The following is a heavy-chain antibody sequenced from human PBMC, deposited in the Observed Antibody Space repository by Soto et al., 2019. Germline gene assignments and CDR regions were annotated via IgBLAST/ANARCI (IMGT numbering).Heavy chain of an antibody. CDR2: ISGSGGST. Sequence: EVQLLESGGGLVQPGGSLRLSCAASGFTFSSYAMSWVRQAPGKGLEWVSAISGSGGSTYYADSVKGRFTISRDNSKNTLYLQMNSLRAEDTAVYYGAKAAGGCSGGSCYGVDYWGKGTLVTVSS. CDR1: GFTFSSYA. J-gene: IGHJ4*02. D-gene: IGHD2-15*01. V-gene: IGHV3-23*01. CDR3: AKAAGGCSGGSCYGVDY.